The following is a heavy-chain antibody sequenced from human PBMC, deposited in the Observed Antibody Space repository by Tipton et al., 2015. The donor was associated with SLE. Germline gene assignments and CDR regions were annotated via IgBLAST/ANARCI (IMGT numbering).Heavy chain of an antibody. CDR1: GFTFSRFW. V-gene: IGHV3-7*01. D-gene: IGHD5-18*01. J-gene: IGHJ6*02. Sequence: SLRLSCTTSGFTFSRFWMSWVRQTPGKGLEWVANIKQDGRAKYYVDSVKGRFTTSRDNAKNSLYLQMNSLRAEATAVYYCVRGLRDTVGMDVWGQGTTVTVSS. CDR2: IKQDGRAK. CDR3: VRGLRDTVGMDV.